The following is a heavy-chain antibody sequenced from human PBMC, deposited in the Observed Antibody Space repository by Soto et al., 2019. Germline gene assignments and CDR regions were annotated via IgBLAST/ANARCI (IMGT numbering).Heavy chain of an antibody. CDR1: GYTFTSYD. CDR3: ARGPEQQRLDYYCYRMDV. D-gene: IGHD6-13*01. V-gene: IGHV1-8*01. Sequence: ASVKVSCKAAGYTFTSYDINWVRQATGQGLEWMGWMNPNSGNTGYAQKFQGRVTMTRNTSISTAYMELSSLRSEDTAVYYCARGPEQQRLDYYCYRMDVRAQGTTVPV. CDR2: MNPNSGNT. J-gene: IGHJ6*02.